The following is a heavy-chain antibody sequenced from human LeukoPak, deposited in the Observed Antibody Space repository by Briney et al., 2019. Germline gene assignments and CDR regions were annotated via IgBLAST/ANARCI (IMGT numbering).Heavy chain of an antibody. J-gene: IGHJ4*02. CDR1: GGSFNNYY. CDR3: ATPSSSWYSFDY. CDR2: INHSGST. V-gene: IGHV4-34*01. Sequence: PSETLSLTCAVLGGSFNNYYWSWIRQPPGKGLEWVGEINHSGSTNYNPSLKSRVTISVDTSKNQFSLKLSSVTAADTAVYYCATPSSSWYSFDYWGQGTLVTVSS. D-gene: IGHD6-13*01.